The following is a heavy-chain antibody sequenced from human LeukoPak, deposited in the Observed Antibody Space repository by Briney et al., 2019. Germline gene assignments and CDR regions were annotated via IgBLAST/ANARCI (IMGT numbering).Heavy chain of an antibody. D-gene: IGHD6-13*01. Sequence: ASVKVSCKASGYTFTGYYMHWVRQAPGQGLEWMGWINPNSGGTNYAQKFQGRVTMTRDTSISTAYMELSRLRSDDTAVYYCARDTGAAAVRIYYYYYMDVWGKGTTVTVSS. V-gene: IGHV1-2*02. CDR2: INPNSGGT. CDR1: GYTFTGYY. J-gene: IGHJ6*03. CDR3: ARDTGAAAVRIYYYYYMDV.